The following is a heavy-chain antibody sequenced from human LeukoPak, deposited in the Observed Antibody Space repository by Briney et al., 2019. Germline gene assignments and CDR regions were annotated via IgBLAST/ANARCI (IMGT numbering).Heavy chain of an antibody. CDR2: ISYDGSNK. J-gene: IGHJ3*02. CDR3: ARDLVGIVNNAFDI. D-gene: IGHD3-22*01. V-gene: IGHV3-30-3*01. Sequence: GGSLRLSCAASGFTFSSYAMHWVRQAPGKGLEWVAVISYDGSNKYYADSVKGRFTISRDNSKNTLYLQMNSLRAEDTAVCYCARDLVGIVNNAFDIWGQGTMVTVSS. CDR1: GFTFSSYA.